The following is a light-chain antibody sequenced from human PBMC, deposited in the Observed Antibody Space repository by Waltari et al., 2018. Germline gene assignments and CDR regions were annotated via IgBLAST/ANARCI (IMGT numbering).Light chain of an antibody. CDR1: QSVRTN. Sequence: VLLTQSPASLSVSPGDTVILSCRASQSVRTNLVWYQQKAGQAPRTLIYGASTRASGVPARFIGIGSETDFTLIISSLQSEDAAVYFCQQYYVWPPITFGGGTKLEI. CDR3: QQYYVWPPIT. V-gene: IGKV3-15*01. J-gene: IGKJ4*01. CDR2: GAS.